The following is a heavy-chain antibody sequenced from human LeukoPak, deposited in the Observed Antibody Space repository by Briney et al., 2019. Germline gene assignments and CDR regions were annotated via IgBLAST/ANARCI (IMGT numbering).Heavy chain of an antibody. J-gene: IGHJ6*02. V-gene: IGHV3-43*01. Sequence: GGSLRLSCAASGFTFDDYTMHWVRQAPGKGLEWVSLISWDGCSTYYADSVKGRFTISRDNSKNSPYLQMNSLRTEDTALYYCAKDIAYSSSWYHYYYGMDVWGQGTTVTVSS. D-gene: IGHD6-13*01. CDR3: AKDIAYSSSWYHYYYGMDV. CDR2: ISWDGCST. CDR1: GFTFDDYT.